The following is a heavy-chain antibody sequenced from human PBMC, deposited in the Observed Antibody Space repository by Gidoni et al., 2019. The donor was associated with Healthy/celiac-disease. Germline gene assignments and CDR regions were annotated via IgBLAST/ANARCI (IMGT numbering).Heavy chain of an antibody. D-gene: IGHD3-3*01. CDR3: AKSKKIFGVVIRLRAFDY. V-gene: IGHV3-23*01. Sequence: EVQLLESGGGLVQPGGSLRLSCAASGFTFSSYALSWVRQAPGKGLELVSAISGSGGSTYYADSVKCRFTISRDNSKNTLYLQMNSLRAEDTAVYYCAKSKKIFGVVIRLRAFDYWGQGTLVTVSS. J-gene: IGHJ4*02. CDR1: GFTFSSYA. CDR2: ISGSGGST.